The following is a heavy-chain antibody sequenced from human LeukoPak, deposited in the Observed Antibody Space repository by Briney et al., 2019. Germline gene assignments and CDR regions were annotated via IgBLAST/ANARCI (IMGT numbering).Heavy chain of an antibody. V-gene: IGHV3-7*01. CDR3: ARDGNMVRGVIGF. D-gene: IGHD3-10*01. CDR1: GFTFSSYW. CDR2: IKQDGSEK. J-gene: IGHJ3*01. Sequence: GGSLRLSCAASGFTFSSYWMSWVRQAPGKGLEWVANIKQDGSEKYYVDSVKGRFTISRDNAKNSLYLQMNSLRAEDTAVYYCARDGNMVRGVIGFWGQGTMVTVSS.